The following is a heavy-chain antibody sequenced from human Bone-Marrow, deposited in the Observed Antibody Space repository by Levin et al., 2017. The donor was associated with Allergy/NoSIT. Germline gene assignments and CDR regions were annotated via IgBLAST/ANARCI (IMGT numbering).Heavy chain of an antibody. CDR3: ARGGKNDAFDV. CDR1: GFSVSNYY. V-gene: IGHV3-53*05. Sequence: GGSLRLSCAASGFSVSNYYMSWVRQAPGKGLECVSVIYSGGSSHFADSVKGRFTISRDNSKNTLFLQMNGLRAEDTAVYYCARGGKNDAFDVWGQGTMVTFSS. CDR2: IYSGGSS. J-gene: IGHJ3*01.